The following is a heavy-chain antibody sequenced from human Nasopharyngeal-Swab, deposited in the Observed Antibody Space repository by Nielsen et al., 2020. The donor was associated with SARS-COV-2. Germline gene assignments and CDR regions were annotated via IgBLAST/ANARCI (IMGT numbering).Heavy chain of an antibody. CDR1: GFTFSSYG. CDR3: ARGGLRGGFDY. D-gene: IGHD4-17*01. CDR2: IWYDGSNK. J-gene: IGHJ4*02. Sequence: GESLKISCAASGFTFSSYGMHWVRQAPGKGLEWVAVIWYDGSNKYYADSVKGRFTISRDNAKNTLYLQMNSLRAEDTAVYYCARGGLRGGFDYWGQGTLVTVSS. V-gene: IGHV3-33*01.